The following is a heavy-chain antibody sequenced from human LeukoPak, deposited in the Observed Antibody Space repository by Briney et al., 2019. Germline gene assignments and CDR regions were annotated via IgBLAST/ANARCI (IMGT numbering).Heavy chain of an antibody. CDR2: ISGSGGST. V-gene: IGHV3-23*01. J-gene: IGHJ4*02. Sequence: GGSLRLSCVVSGFSFGSYPMSWVRQAPGKGLEWVSAISGSGGSTYYADSVKGRFTISRDNSKNTLYLQMNSLRAEDTAVYYCAKDLGHGYWGQGTLVTVSS. CDR3: AKDLGHGY. CDR1: GFSFGSYP.